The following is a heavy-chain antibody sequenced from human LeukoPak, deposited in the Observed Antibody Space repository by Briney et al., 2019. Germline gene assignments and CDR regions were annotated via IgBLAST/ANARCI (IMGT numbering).Heavy chain of an antibody. CDR2: IHPEGNEK. Sequence: GGSLGLSCAVSVFTLSKFWMSWVRQAPGRGLEWVANIHPEGNEKYHVESVKGRFTISRDNAKNLLFLQMNGLRVEDTAVYYCARGDDFSGDHWGQGTLVTVSS. J-gene: IGHJ4*02. D-gene: IGHD1-1*01. V-gene: IGHV3-7*04. CDR3: ARGDDFSGDH. CDR1: VFTLSKFW.